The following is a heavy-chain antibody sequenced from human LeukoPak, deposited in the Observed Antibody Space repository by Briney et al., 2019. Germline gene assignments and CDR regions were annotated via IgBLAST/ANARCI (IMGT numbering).Heavy chain of an antibody. V-gene: IGHV4-61*02. D-gene: IGHD2-15*01. CDR3: ARGYCSGGSCSGYYYYYYYMDV. CDR1: VGSISSGSYY. CDR2: IYTGGST. Sequence: SETLSLTCTVSVGSISSGSYYWSWIRQPAGKGLEWIGRIYTGGSTNYNPSPKSRVTISVDTSRNQFSLKLSSVTAADTAVYYCARGYCSGGSCSGYYYYYYYMDVWGKGTSVTVSS. J-gene: IGHJ6*03.